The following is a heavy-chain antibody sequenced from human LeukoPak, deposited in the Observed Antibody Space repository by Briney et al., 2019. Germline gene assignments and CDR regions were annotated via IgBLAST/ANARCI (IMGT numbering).Heavy chain of an antibody. CDR3: ARDRATTVTMGYFDY. CDR2: IYTSGST. D-gene: IGHD4-17*01. V-gene: IGHV4-4*07. J-gene: IGHJ4*02. Sequence: SETLSLTCTVSGGSINGCYWSWIRQPAGKGLEWIGRIYTSGSTNYNPSLKSRVTMSVDTSKNQFSLKLSSVTAADTAVYYCARDRATTVTMGYFDYWGQGTLVTVSS. CDR1: GGSINGCY.